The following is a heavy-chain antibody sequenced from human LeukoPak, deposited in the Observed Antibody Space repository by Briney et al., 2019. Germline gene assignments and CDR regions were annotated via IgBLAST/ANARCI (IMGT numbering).Heavy chain of an antibody. CDR2: IKKDGSEK. Sequence: PGGSLRLSCTASGFDFSSYWMSWVRQAPGKGLEWVGNIKKDGSEKYYVASVRGRFTISRDNAKSSVYLEMNSLRVEDTAVYYCANSEAAPGCDWGQGTLVTVSS. CDR3: ANSEAAPGCD. D-gene: IGHD6-13*01. J-gene: IGHJ4*02. V-gene: IGHV3-7*03. CDR1: GFDFSSYW.